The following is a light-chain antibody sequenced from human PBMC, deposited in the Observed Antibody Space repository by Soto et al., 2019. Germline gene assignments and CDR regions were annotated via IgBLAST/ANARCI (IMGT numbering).Light chain of an antibody. Sequence: DIVMTQSPATLSVSPGERAALSCRASQSLSNNLAWYQQKPGQAPRLLIYAASTRATGIPARFSGSGSGTEFTLTISSLQSEDFAVYYCQQYSNWLSFGGGTKVEIK. CDR1: QSLSNN. J-gene: IGKJ4*01. CDR3: QQYSNWLS. CDR2: AAS. V-gene: IGKV3-15*01.